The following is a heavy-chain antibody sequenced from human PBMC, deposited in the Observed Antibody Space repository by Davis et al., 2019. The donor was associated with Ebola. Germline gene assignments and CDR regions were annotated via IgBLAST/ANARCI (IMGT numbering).Heavy chain of an antibody. CDR3: ARWGIVVVPAAKNYYYGMDV. Sequence: ASVNVSCKASGYTFTSYYMHWVRQAPGQGLEWMGWINPNSGGTNYAQKFQGRVTMTRDTSISTAYMELSRLRSDDTAVYYCARWGIVVVPAAKNYYYGMDVWGQGTTVTVSS. D-gene: IGHD2-2*01. CDR2: INPNSGGT. J-gene: IGHJ6*02. V-gene: IGHV1-2*02. CDR1: GYTFTSYY.